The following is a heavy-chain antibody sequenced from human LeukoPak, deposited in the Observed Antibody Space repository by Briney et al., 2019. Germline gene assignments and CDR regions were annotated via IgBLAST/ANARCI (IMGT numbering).Heavy chain of an antibody. V-gene: IGHV3-23*01. Sequence: GGSLRLSCAASGFTFSSYAMSWVRQAPGKGLEWVSGITDTGGTYYADSVKGRFTISRDNSKNTLYLQMNSLRAEDTAVYYCARSSGWYYFDYWGQGTLVTVSS. J-gene: IGHJ4*02. CDR1: GFTFSSYA. CDR3: ARSSGWYYFDY. D-gene: IGHD6-19*01. CDR2: ITDTGGT.